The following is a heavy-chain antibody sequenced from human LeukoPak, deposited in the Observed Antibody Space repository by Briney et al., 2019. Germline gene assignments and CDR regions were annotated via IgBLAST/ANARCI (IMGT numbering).Heavy chain of an antibody. J-gene: IGHJ6*04. CDR1: GFTFSSYS. V-gene: IGHV3-21*01. CDR2: ISSSSSYI. Sequence: GGSLRLSCAASGFTFSSYSMNWVRQAPGKGLEWVSSISSSSSYIYYADSVKGRFTISRDNARNSLYLQVNSLRAEDTAVYYCAELGITMIGGVWGKGTTVTISS. CDR3: AELGITMIGGV. D-gene: IGHD3-10*02.